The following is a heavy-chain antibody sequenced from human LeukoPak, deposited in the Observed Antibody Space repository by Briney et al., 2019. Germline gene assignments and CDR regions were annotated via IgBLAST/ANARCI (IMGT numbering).Heavy chain of an antibody. Sequence: AASVKVSCKASGYTFTGCYMHWVRQAPGQGLEWMGWINPNSGVTNYAQRFQGRVTMTRDTSISTAYMELSRLRSDDTAVYYCARDHDSSGYSDYWGQGTLVTVSS. J-gene: IGHJ4*02. CDR1: GYTFTGCY. CDR2: INPNSGVT. V-gene: IGHV1-2*02. CDR3: ARDHDSSGYSDY. D-gene: IGHD3-22*01.